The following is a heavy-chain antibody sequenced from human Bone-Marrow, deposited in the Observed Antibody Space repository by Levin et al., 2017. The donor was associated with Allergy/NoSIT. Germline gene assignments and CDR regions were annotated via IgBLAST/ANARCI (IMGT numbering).Heavy chain of an antibody. CDR3: AREGGSGSYSSG. V-gene: IGHV3-48*02. D-gene: IGHD3-10*01. CDR2: ISSSSSNI. Sequence: AGGSLRLSCAASGFTFSSYTMNWVRQAPGKGLEWVAYISSSSSNIYYADSVKGRFTISRDNAKNSLYLQMNSLRDEDTAVYYCAREGGSGSYSSGWGQGTLVTVSS. J-gene: IGHJ4*02. CDR1: GFTFSSYT.